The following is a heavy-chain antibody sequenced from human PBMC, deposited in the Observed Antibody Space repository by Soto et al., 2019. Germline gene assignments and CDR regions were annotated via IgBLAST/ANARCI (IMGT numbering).Heavy chain of an antibody. CDR3: AREEQWLAFYWYFDL. CDR1: GFTFSSYS. D-gene: IGHD6-19*01. CDR2: ISSSSSYI. V-gene: IGHV3-21*01. J-gene: IGHJ2*01. Sequence: PGGSLRLSCAASGFTFSSYSMNWVRQAPGKGLEWVSSISSSSSYIYYADSVKGRFTISRDNAKNSLYLQMNSLRAEDTAVYYYAREEQWLAFYWYFDLWGRGTLVTVSS.